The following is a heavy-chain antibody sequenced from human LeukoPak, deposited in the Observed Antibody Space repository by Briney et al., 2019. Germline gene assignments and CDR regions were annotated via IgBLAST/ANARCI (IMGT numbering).Heavy chain of an antibody. CDR3: ARLRVRTGTTLYYFDY. V-gene: IGHV4-39*01. D-gene: IGHD1-1*01. Sequence: SETLSLTCTVSGGSINNSTYYWGWIRQPPGKGLEWIGSIYHSGSTYYNPSLKSRVTISVDASKNQFSLKVRSVTATDTAAYYCARLRVRTGTTLYYFDYWGQGTLVTVSS. J-gene: IGHJ4*02. CDR1: GGSINNSTYY. CDR2: IYHSGST.